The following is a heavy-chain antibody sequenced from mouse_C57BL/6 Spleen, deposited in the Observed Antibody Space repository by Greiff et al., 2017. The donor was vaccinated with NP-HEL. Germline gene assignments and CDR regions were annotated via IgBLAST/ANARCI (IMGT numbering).Heavy chain of an antibody. CDR3: GRRGDGYFAD. V-gene: IGHV10-3*01. CDR1: GFTFNTYA. D-gene: IGHD2-3*01. CDR2: IRRKSSNYAT. J-gene: IGHJ3*01. Sequence: EVKLLESGGGLVQPKGSLKLSCAASGFTFNTYAMHWVRQAPGKGLEWVARIRRKSSNYATYYAVSVKDRFTISRDDSQSRLYLQMNNLKTEETAMYYCGRRGDGYFADWGQGTLVTVSA.